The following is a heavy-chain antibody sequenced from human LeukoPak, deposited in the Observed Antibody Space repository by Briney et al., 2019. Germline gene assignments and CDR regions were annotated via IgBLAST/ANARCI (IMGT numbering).Heavy chain of an antibody. V-gene: IGHV3-7*03. CDR3: AKDMRLAWYYYDSSGYIDY. Sequence: PGGSLRLSCAASGFTFSSYWMSWVRQAPGKGLEWVANIKQDGSEKYYVDSVKGRFTISRDNAKNSLYLQMNSLRAEDTAVYYCAKDMRLAWYYYDSSGYIDYWGQGTLVTVSS. CDR1: GFTFSSYW. D-gene: IGHD3-22*01. J-gene: IGHJ4*02. CDR2: IKQDGSEK.